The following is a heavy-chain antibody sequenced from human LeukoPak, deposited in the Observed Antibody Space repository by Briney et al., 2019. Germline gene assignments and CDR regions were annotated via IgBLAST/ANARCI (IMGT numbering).Heavy chain of an antibody. CDR3: ARGWSLDY. J-gene: IGHJ4*02. D-gene: IGHD2-8*01. CDR2: IKQDGSEK. Sequence: GGSLRLSCADSGITFSTYWMTWVRQAPGKGLEWVANIKQDGSEKNYVDSVKGRFTISRDNAKDSLYLQMNSLRAEDTAVYHCARGWSLDYWGQGTLVTVSS. V-gene: IGHV3-7*01. CDR1: GITFSTYW.